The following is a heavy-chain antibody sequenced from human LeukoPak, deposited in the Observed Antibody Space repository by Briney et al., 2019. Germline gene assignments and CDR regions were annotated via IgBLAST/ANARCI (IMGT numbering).Heavy chain of an antibody. CDR1: GGSISSGSYY. Sequence: SQTLSLTCTVSGGSISSGSYYWSWIRQPAGKGLVWIGRIYTSGSTNYNPSLKSRVTISVDTSKNQFSLKLSSVTAADTAVYYCAREDVDTAMVLDYWGQGTLVTVSS. CDR2: IYTSGST. J-gene: IGHJ4*02. V-gene: IGHV4-61*02. D-gene: IGHD5-18*01. CDR3: AREDVDTAMVLDY.